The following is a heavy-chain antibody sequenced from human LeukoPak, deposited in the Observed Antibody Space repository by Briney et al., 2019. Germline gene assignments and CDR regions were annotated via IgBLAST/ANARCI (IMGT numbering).Heavy chain of an antibody. J-gene: IGHJ6*02. CDR2: IIPILGIA. D-gene: IGHD3-16*01. V-gene: IGHV1-69*04. CDR3: APVGGYYYGMDV. Sequence: GASVKVSCKASGYTFTSYGISWVRQAPGQGLEWMGRIIPILGIANYAQKFQGRVTITADKSTSTAYMELSSLRSEDTAVYYCAPVGGYYYGMDVWGQGTTVTVSS. CDR1: GYTFTSYG.